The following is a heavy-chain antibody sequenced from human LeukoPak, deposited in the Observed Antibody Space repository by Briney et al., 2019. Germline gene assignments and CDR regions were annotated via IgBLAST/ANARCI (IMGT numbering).Heavy chain of an antibody. J-gene: IGHJ5*02. CDR1: GGSISSGGYY. D-gene: IGHD1-26*01. CDR2: IYYSGST. V-gene: IGHV4-31*03. CDR3: ARGHIMGATRTFDP. Sequence: TSETLSLTCTVSGGSISSGGYYWSWIRQHPGKGLEWIGYIYYSGSTYYNPSLKRRVTISVDTSKNQFSLKLSSVTAADTAVYYCARGHIMGATRTFDPWGQGTLVTVSS.